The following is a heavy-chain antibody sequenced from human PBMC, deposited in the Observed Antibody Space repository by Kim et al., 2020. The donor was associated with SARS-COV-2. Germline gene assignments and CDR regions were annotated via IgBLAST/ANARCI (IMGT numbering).Heavy chain of an antibody. Sequence: GGSLRLSCAASGFTFSSYAMSWVRQAPGKGLEWVSAISGSGGSTYYADSVKGRFTISRDNSKNTLYLQMNSLRAEDTAVYYCAKVAGLEWLTPVAWGNFDYWGQGTLVTVSS. CDR3: AKVAGLEWLTPVAWGNFDY. CDR2: ISGSGGST. CDR1: GFTFSSYA. V-gene: IGHV3-23*01. J-gene: IGHJ4*02. D-gene: IGHD3-3*01.